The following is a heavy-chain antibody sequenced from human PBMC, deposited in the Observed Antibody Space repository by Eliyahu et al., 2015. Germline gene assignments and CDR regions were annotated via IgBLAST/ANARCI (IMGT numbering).Heavy chain of an antibody. CDR2: INGGDGNT. J-gene: IGHJ2*01. CDR3: ARSVDWYLDL. V-gene: IGHV1-3*01. Sequence: GQGLEWMAWINGGDGNTKYSQQSQGRVTISRDTSATTAYMELSSLKSEDTAVYYCARSVDWYLDLWGRGTLVTVSS. D-gene: IGHD3-3*01.